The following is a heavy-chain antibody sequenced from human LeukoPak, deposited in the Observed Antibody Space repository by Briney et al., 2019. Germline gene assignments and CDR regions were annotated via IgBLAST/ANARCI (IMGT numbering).Heavy chain of an antibody. Sequence: GGSLRLSCAASGFTVSSNYMSWVRQAPGKGLEWVSVIYSGGSTYYADSVKGRFTISRDNSKNTLYLQMNSLRAEDTAVYYCAKGVRFLESNVGFDYWGQGTLVTVSS. V-gene: IGHV3-53*01. J-gene: IGHJ4*02. D-gene: IGHD3-3*01. CDR1: GFTVSSNY. CDR3: AKGVRFLESNVGFDY. CDR2: IYSGGST.